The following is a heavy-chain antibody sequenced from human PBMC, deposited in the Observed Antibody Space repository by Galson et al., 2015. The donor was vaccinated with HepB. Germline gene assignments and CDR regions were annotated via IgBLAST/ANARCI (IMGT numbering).Heavy chain of an antibody. J-gene: IGHJ6*02. D-gene: IGHD2-2*01. V-gene: IGHV3-48*02. Sequence: SLRLSCAASGFTFSSYSMNWVRQAPGKGLEWVSYISSSSSTIYYADSVKGRFTISRDNAKNSLYLQMNSLRDEDTAVYYCARDPGLNIVVVPAAIGFFYGMDVWGQGTTVTVSS. CDR2: ISSSSSTI. CDR1: GFTFSSYS. CDR3: ARDPGLNIVVVPAAIGFFYGMDV.